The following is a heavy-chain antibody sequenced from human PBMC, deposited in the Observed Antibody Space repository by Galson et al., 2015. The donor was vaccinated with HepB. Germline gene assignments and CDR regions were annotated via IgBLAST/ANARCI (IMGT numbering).Heavy chain of an antibody. D-gene: IGHD3-10*01. Sequence: SETLSLTCTVSGGSISGYYWTWIRQPPGKGLDWIGLIRNGWTSYNPSLKGRLTISADTSQNQFSLKLSSVTAADTAVYYCVRLMEGGWFDPWGQGTLVTVSS. CDR2: IRNGWT. J-gene: IGHJ5*02. CDR3: VRLMEGGWFDP. V-gene: IGHV4-59*08. CDR1: GGSISGYY.